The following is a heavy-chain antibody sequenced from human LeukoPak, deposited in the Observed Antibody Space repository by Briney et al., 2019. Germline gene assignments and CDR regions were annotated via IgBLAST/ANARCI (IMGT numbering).Heavy chain of an antibody. V-gene: IGHV4-39*07. Sequence: SETLSLTCTVSGGSISSSSYYWGWIRQPPGKGLEWIGSIYYSGSTYYNPSLKSRVTISVDTSKNQFSLKLSSVTAADTAVYYCARHGGETVVAMILHAFDVWGQGTVVTVSS. D-gene: IGHD5-12*01. J-gene: IGHJ3*01. CDR2: IYYSGST. CDR1: GGSISSSSYY. CDR3: ARHGGETVVAMILHAFDV.